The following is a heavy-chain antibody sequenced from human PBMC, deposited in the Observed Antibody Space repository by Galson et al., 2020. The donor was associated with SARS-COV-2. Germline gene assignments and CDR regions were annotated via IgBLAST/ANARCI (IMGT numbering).Heavy chain of an antibody. CDR3: AACIVGATKREYYYYYGMDV. CDR1: GFTFSNFA. V-gene: IGHV3-23*01. CDR2: ITSSGDNT. Sequence: TGGSLRLSCTPSGFTFSNFAMNWVRQAPGKGLEWVSTITSSGDNTYYADSVKGRFTISRDNSKNTLYLQMNSLRAEDTAVYYCAACIVGATKREYYYYYGMDVWGQGTTVTVSS. J-gene: IGHJ6*02. D-gene: IGHD1-26*01.